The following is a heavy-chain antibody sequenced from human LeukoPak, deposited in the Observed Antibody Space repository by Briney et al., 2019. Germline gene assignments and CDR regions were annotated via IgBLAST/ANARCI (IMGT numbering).Heavy chain of an antibody. CDR2: IYYSGST. V-gene: IGHV4-59*12. CDR1: GGSTSSYY. D-gene: IGHD1-1*01. Sequence: SETLSLTCTVSGGSTSSYYWSWIRQPPGKGLEWIGYIYYSGSTNYNPSLKSRVTISVDTSKNQFTLKLSSVTAADTAVYYCATLTTPGWFNPWGQGTLVTVSS. CDR3: ATLTTPGWFNP. J-gene: IGHJ5*02.